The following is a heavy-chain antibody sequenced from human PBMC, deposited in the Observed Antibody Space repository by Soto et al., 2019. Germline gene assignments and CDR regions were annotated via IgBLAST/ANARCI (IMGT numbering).Heavy chain of an antibody. Sequence: LRLSCVASGFTFSGYWMTWVRQAPGKGLEWLANIKRDGSEIYYADSVRGRFTISRDNAKDSLYLQMNSLRAEDTAVYHYARAPYCTGGSCTSRVPDYWGQGTLVTVSS. CDR3: ARAPYCTGGSCTSRVPDY. CDR1: GFTFSGYW. V-gene: IGHV3-7*03. D-gene: IGHD2-15*01. J-gene: IGHJ4*02. CDR2: IKRDGSEI.